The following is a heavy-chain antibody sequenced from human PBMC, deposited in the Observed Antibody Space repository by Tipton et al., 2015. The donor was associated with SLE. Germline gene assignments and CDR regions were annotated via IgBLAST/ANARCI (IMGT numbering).Heavy chain of an antibody. J-gene: IGHJ4*02. V-gene: IGHV4-59*03. CDR1: GDSISDYC. CDR2: IHYSGST. Sequence: TLSLTCTVSGDSISDYCWSWIRQAPGKGLERIGYIHYSGSTNYNPSLKSRVTISADTSNNQFSLKLNSVTAADTAVYYCATGLIAVPSHWGQGTLVTVSS. CDR3: ATGLIAVPSH. D-gene: IGHD2-21*01.